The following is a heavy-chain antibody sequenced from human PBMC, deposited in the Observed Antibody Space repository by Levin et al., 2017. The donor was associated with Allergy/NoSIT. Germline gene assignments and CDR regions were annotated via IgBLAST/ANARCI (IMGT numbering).Heavy chain of an antibody. D-gene: IGHD1-14*01. J-gene: IGHJ6*02. CDR2: INHSGDT. Sequence: SQTLSLTCGVYGGSFSAPYWNWIRQSPGKGPEWIGEINHSGDTNYNPSLKSRVTISADTSSNQIPLRLTSVTAANTAVYYCARGSEYEEPTIYNCYYDCGMDVWGQGTTVTVSS. CDR1: GGSFSAPY. V-gene: IGHV4-34*01. CDR3: ARGSEYEEPTIYNCYYDCGMDV.